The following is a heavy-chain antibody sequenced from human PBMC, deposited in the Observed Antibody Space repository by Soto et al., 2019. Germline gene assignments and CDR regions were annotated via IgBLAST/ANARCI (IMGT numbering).Heavy chain of an antibody. V-gene: IGHV5-51*01. CDR2: IYPSDSDS. D-gene: IGHD3-16*01. J-gene: IGHJ4*02. CDR1: GYTFTTYW. Sequence: GESLKISCNTSGYTFTTYWVGWVRQRPGEGLEWMGIIYPSDSDSRYSPSFQGHVMFSVDKSLETAYLELKSLKTSDTAVYFCARRAGVMVPFDYWGQGTQVTVSS. CDR3: ARRAGVMVPFDY.